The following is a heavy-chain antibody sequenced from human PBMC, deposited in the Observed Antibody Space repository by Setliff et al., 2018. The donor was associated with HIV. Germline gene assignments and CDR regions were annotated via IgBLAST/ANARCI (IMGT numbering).Heavy chain of an antibody. D-gene: IGHD3-22*01. CDR1: GYTLTELS. CDR2: MSPNSDNR. V-gene: IGHV1-24*01. CDR3: ATIRAYYYDSSGQEYFQH. J-gene: IGHJ1*01. Sequence: ASVKVSCKVSGYTLTELSIHWVRQAPGKGLEWMGWMSPNSDNRGYAQKFHGRVTMTEDTSTDTAYMELSSLTSEDTAMYYCATIRAYYYDSSGQEYFQHWGHGSLVTVS.